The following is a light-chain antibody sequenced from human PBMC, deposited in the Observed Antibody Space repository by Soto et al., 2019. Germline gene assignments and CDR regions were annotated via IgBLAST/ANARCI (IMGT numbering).Light chain of an antibody. CDR1: SSDVGGYNY. CDR3: SSYTSSITVV. Sequence: QSALTQPASVSGSPGQSITISCTGTSSDVGGYNYVSWYQQHPGKAPKLMIYEVSNRPSGVSNRFSGSKSGNTASLTISGLQAEHEADYYCSSYTSSITVVFGGGTKLTVL. V-gene: IGLV2-14*01. J-gene: IGLJ2*01. CDR2: EVS.